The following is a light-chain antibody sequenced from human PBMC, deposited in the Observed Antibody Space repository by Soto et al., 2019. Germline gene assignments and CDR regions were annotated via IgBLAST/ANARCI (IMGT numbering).Light chain of an antibody. J-gene: IGKJ5*01. CDR1: QGLGVW. CDR2: GAS. V-gene: IGKV1-12*01. Sequence: DIQMTQSPSSVSASVGDRVTITCRASQGLGVWLGWYQQKPGKAPQLLIFGASGLQTGVPARFSGSGSGTDFTLTISSLQPEDFATYYCLQHNSYPFTFGQGTRLEIK. CDR3: LQHNSYPFT.